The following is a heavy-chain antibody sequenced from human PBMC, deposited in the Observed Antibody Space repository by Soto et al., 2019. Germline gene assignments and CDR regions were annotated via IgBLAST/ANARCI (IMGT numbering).Heavy chain of an antibody. V-gene: IGHV4-34*01. CDR1: GGSFSGYF. CDR3: VRGGSSDSKVAFDX. J-gene: IGHJ3*01. CDR2: VNHNGRN. D-gene: IGHD6-19*01. Sequence: SDTLSLTFTVYGGSFSGYFWNWIRQSPGKGLEWIGKVNHNGRNNYNPSLKSRVTISMDMSKNQFSLKLTSVTAADTAVYYCVRGGSSDSKVAFDXWGQGTRVTVS.